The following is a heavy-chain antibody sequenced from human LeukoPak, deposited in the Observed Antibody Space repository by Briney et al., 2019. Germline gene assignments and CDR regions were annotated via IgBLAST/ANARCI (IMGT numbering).Heavy chain of an antibody. CDR1: GYTFTGYY. V-gene: IGHV1-2*02. Sequence: GASVKVSCKASGYTFTGYYMHWVRQAPGQGLEWMGWINPNSGGTNYAQKFQGRVTMTRDTSISTAYMELSRLRSEDTAVYYCAREGAVAESMADYYYYYMDVWGQGTLVTVSS. J-gene: IGHJ6*03. D-gene: IGHD6-19*01. CDR3: AREGAVAESMADYYYYYMDV. CDR2: INPNSGGT.